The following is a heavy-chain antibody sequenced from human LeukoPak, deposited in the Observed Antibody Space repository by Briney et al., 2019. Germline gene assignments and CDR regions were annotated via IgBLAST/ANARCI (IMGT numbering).Heavy chain of an antibody. D-gene: IGHD1-26*01. CDR3: AKDSAGATSFDY. CDR2: IYSGGST. Sequence: GGSLRLSCAASGFTVSSNYMSWVRQAPGKGLEWVSVIYSGGSTYYADSVKGRFTISRDNSKNTLYLQMNSLRADDTAVYYCAKDSAGATSFDYWGQGTLLTVSS. J-gene: IGHJ4*02. V-gene: IGHV3-53*01. CDR1: GFTVSSNY.